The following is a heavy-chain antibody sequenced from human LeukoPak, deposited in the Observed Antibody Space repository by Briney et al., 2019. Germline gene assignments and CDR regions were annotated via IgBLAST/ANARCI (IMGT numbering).Heavy chain of an antibody. J-gene: IGHJ4*02. CDR3: ARQYGSGTYLNY. Sequence: GGSLRLSCTASGFTFSSYGMSWVRQAPGKGLDWVSAISGSGGSTYYADSVKGRFSISRDNSKNTLYLQMNSLRAEDTAVYYCARQYGSGTYLNYWGQGTLVTVSS. CDR1: GFTFSSYG. D-gene: IGHD3-10*01. V-gene: IGHV3-23*01. CDR2: ISGSGGST.